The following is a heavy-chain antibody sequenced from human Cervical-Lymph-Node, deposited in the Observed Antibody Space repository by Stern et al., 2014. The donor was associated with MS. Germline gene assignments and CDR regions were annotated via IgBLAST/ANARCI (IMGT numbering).Heavy chain of an antibody. D-gene: IGHD3-3*01. Sequence: QVQLVQSGAEVKKPWSSVKVSCKASGGTFTNYAMNWVRQAPGQGLVWMGGIIPVFGTTNQTQHFPVRVTFSADKSTKTAFLEMTSLTSGDTAVYYCVLQTLGATYWGQGTLVTVAS. V-gene: IGHV1-69*06. CDR1: GGTFTNYA. CDR2: IIPVFGTT. J-gene: IGHJ4*02. CDR3: VLQTLGATY.